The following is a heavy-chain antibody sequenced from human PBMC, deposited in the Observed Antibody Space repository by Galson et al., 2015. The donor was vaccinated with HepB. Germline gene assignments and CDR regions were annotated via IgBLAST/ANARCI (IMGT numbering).Heavy chain of an antibody. CDR2: ISYDGSNK. Sequence: SLRLSCAASGFTFSSYAMHWVRQAPGKGLEWVAVISYDGSNKYYADSVKGRFTISRDNSKNTLYLQMNSLRAEDTAVYYCARDEGQWLARGYFDLWGRGTLVTVSS. V-gene: IGHV3-30-3*01. CDR3: ARDEGQWLARGYFDL. D-gene: IGHD6-19*01. CDR1: GFTFSSYA. J-gene: IGHJ2*01.